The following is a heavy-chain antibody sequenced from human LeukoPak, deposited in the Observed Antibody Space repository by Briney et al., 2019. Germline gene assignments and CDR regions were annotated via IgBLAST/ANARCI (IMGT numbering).Heavy chain of an antibody. V-gene: IGHV4-59*08. J-gene: IGHJ3*02. CDR1: GGSISSYY. Sequence: SETLSLTCTVSGGSISSYYWSWIRQPPGKGLEWIGYIYYSGSTNYNPSLKSRVTISVDTSKNQCSLKLSSVTAGDTAVYYCARGMNSGGYYPGSFDIWGKGKMVTVFS. CDR2: IYYSGST. D-gene: IGHD3-22*01. CDR3: ARGMNSGGYYPGSFDI.